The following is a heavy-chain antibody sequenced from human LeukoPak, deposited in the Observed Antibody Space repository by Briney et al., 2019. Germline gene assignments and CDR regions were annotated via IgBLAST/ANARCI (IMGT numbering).Heavy chain of an antibody. CDR3: AREIAVAGTGLVWFDP. CDR2: INTNTGNP. J-gene: IGHJ5*02. Sequence: GASVKVSCKASGYTFTSYAMNWVRQAPGQGLEWMGWINTNTGNPAYAQGFTGRFVFSLDTSVSTAYLQISSLKAEDTAVYYCAREIAVAGTGLVWFDPWGQGTLVTVSS. CDR1: GYTFTSYA. V-gene: IGHV7-4-1*02. D-gene: IGHD6-19*01.